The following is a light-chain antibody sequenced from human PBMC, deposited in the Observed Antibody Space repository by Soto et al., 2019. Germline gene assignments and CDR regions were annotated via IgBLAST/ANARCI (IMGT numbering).Light chain of an antibody. V-gene: IGLV2-14*01. CDR1: GSDVGGYNY. Sequence: QSALTQPASVSGSTGQSITISCTGTGSDVGGYNYVSWYQQHPGKAPKVMIYDVSNRPSGVSNRFSGSKSGNTASLTISWLQAEDEADYYCSSYTSASTPLVFGGGTKLTVL. CDR2: DVS. J-gene: IGLJ2*01. CDR3: SSYTSASTPLV.